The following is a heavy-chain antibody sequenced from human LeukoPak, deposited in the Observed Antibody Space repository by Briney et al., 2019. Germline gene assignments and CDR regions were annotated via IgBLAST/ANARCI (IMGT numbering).Heavy chain of an antibody. J-gene: IGHJ4*02. CDR2: ISYDGSNK. V-gene: IGHV3-30-3*01. Sequence: GGSLRLPCAASGFTFSSYAMHWVRQAPGKGLEWVAVISYDGSNKYYADSVKGRFTISRDNSKNTLYLQMNSLRAEDAAVYYCARSSSFDYWGQGTLVTVSS. CDR3: ARSSSFDY. D-gene: IGHD6-13*01. CDR1: GFTFSSYA.